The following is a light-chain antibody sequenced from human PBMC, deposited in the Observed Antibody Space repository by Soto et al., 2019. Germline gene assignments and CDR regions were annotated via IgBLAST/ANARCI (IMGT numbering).Light chain of an antibody. V-gene: IGLV4-69*01. J-gene: IGLJ3*02. Sequence: QLVLTQSPSASASLGASVKLTCTLNSGHSSYAIAWHQQQTEKGPRYLMKVNSDGRHSRGDGIPDRFSGSSSGAERYLTISSLQSEDEADYYCQTWGTGIRVFGGGTKLTVL. CDR2: VNSDGRH. CDR3: QTWGTGIRV. CDR1: SGHSSYA.